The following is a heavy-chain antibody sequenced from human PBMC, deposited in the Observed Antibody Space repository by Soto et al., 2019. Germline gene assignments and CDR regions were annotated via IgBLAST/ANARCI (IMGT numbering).Heavy chain of an antibody. CDR1: GFPFSSYS. V-gene: IGHV3-21*01. Sequence: EGSLRLSCAASGFPFSSYSMNWVRQAPGKGLEWVSSISSSISYIYYADSVKGRFTISRDNAKNSLYLQMNSLRAEETAVYYCARDAGSSSSRAVNWFEHWGQGTMVTISP. CDR3: ARDAGSSSSRAVNWFEH. D-gene: IGHD6-13*01. J-gene: IGHJ5*01. CDR2: ISSSISYI.